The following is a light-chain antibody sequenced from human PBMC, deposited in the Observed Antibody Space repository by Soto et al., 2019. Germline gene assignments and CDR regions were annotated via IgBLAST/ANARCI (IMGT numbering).Light chain of an antibody. Sequence: QSVLTQPASVSGSPGQSITISCTGSSSDVGGYSYVSWYKQLPGKAPKLMIYDVSDRPSGVSNRFSGPKSGNTASLTISGLQAEDEADYYCSSYTSSSLYVLGTGTKVTV. CDR1: SSDVGGYSY. CDR3: SSYTSSSLYV. J-gene: IGLJ1*01. V-gene: IGLV2-14*01. CDR2: DVS.